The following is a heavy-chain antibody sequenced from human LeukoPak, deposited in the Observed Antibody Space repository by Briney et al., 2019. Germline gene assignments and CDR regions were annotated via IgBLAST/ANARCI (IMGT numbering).Heavy chain of an antibody. CDR1: EFTFSNYA. Sequence: PGGSLRLSCAASEFTFSNYAMSWVRQAPGKGLEWVSVISGSGHNTYYADSVKGRFTISRDNSKNTLYLRMSSLRAEDTAIYHCAKGSKGIAVAGSFDYWGQGTLVIVSS. CDR2: ISGSGHNT. CDR3: AKGSKGIAVAGSFDY. D-gene: IGHD6-19*01. J-gene: IGHJ4*02. V-gene: IGHV3-23*01.